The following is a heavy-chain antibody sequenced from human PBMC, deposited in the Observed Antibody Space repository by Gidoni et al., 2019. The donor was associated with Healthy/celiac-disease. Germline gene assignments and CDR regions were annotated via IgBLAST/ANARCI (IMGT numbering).Heavy chain of an antibody. J-gene: IGHJ6*02. CDR1: GFTFSSYA. CDR3: VKWEGQLSGMDV. CDR2: SSSNGGST. V-gene: IGHV3-64D*06. Sequence: EVQLVESGGGLVQPGGSLRLSCSASGFTFSSYAMHWVRQAPGKGLEYVSASSSNGGSTYYADSVKGRFTISRDNSKNTLYLQMSSLRAEETAVYYCVKWEGQLSGMDVWGQGTTVTVSS. D-gene: IGHD5-18*01.